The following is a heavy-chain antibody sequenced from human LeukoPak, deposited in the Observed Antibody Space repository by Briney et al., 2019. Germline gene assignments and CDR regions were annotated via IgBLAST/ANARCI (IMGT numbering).Heavy chain of an antibody. D-gene: IGHD3-16*01. CDR2: INPNSGGT. CDR3: GRDYLPSRYHSPGGNVGYFDY. V-gene: IGHV1-2*02. Sequence: ASVKVSCKASGYTFTGYYMHWVRQAPGQGLEWMGWINPNSGGTNYAQKFQGRVTMTRDTSISTAYVELRRLRSDDTAVYYCGRDYLPSRYHSPGGNVGYFDYWGQGTLVTVSS. J-gene: IGHJ4*02. CDR1: GYTFTGYY.